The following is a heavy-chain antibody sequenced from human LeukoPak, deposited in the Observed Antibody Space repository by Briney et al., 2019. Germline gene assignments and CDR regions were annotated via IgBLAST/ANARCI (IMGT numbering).Heavy chain of an antibody. J-gene: IGHJ3*02. CDR2: IISIFNSS. D-gene: IGHD3-22*01. CDR3: ATYSVTMIVVVGDAFDI. Sequence: SVKVSCKVSRGTFSNYDISWVRQAPGQGLEWMGGIISIFNSSKYAQKFQDRVTITADESTSTAYMELSSLRSEDTAVYYCATYSVTMIVVVGDAFDIWGQGTMVTVSS. CDR1: RGTFSNYD. V-gene: IGHV1-69*01.